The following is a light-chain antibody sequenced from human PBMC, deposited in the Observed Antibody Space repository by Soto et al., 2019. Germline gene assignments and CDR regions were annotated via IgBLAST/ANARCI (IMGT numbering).Light chain of an antibody. CDR1: QSVLDISNNKNY. CDR3: QQYYSTPLT. J-gene: IGKJ4*01. V-gene: IGKV4-1*01. Sequence: DIVMTQSPDSLAVSLGERATINCKSSQSVLDISNNKNYLAWYQHKAGQPPKLLIYWASTRESGVPDRFSGSGSGTDFTLTISSLQAEDVAVYYCQQYYSTPLTFGGGTKVEIK. CDR2: WAS.